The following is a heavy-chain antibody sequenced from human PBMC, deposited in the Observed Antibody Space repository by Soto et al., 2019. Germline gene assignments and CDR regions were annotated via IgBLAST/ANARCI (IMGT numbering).Heavy chain of an antibody. CDR3: ARGWSYYYDSSGYKNWFDP. D-gene: IGHD3-22*01. Sequence: QVQLVQSGAEVKKPGASVKVSCKASGYTFTGYYMHWVRQAPGQGLEWLGWINPNGVGTNYAQKFQGWVTMTRDTSISTAYMELSRLRSDDTAVYYCARGWSYYYDSSGYKNWFDPWGQGTLVTVSS. CDR2: INPNGVGT. CDR1: GYTFTGYY. J-gene: IGHJ5*02. V-gene: IGHV1-2*04.